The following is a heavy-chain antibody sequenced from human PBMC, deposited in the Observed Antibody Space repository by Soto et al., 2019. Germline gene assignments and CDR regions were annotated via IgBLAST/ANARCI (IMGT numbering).Heavy chain of an antibody. CDR3: AKLGTDSSGWLGFDY. Sequence: GGSLRLSCAASGFTFSSYAMSWVRQAPGKGLEWVSAISGSGGSTYYADSVKGRFTISRDNSKNTLYLQMNSLRAEDTAVYYCAKLGTDSSGWLGFDYWGQGTLVTVSS. D-gene: IGHD6-19*01. V-gene: IGHV3-23*01. CDR1: GFTFSSYA. J-gene: IGHJ4*02. CDR2: ISGSGGST.